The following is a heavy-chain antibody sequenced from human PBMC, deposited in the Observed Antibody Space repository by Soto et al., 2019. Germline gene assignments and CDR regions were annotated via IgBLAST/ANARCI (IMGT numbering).Heavy chain of an antibody. CDR1: GYIFSDYY. CDR3: ARVMYDFWSGYYYYYYYGMDV. D-gene: IGHD3-3*01. V-gene: IGHV1-2*02. J-gene: IGHJ6*02. Sequence: RASVKVSCKASGYIFSDYYMYWVRQAPGQGLDWMGGINPKSGGTNYAQKFQGRVTMTRDTSMSTAYMELSSLRAEDTAVYFCARVMYDFWSGYYYYYYYGMDVWGQGTTVTVSS. CDR2: INPKSGGT.